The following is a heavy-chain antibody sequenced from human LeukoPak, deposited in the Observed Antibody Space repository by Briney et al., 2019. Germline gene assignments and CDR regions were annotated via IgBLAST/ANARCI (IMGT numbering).Heavy chain of an antibody. CDR1: GFTFGSYA. V-gene: IGHV3-23*01. Sequence: PGGSLRLSCAASGFTFGSYAMSWVRQAPGKGLEWVSFISPSGDRTSNADSVEGRFTISRDNPRNTLYLQMNSLRDEDTAVYYCAKEDCSGGRCYSLHYWGQGTLVTVSS. CDR3: AKEDCSGGRCYSLHY. CDR2: ISPSGDRT. J-gene: IGHJ4*02. D-gene: IGHD2-15*01.